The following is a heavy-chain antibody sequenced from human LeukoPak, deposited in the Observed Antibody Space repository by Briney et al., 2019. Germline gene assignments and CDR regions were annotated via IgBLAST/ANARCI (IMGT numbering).Heavy chain of an antibody. CDR1: GGSISSSSYY. J-gene: IGHJ4*02. CDR3: ARDAGDHGTGSDY. CDR2: IYYSGST. Sequence: SETLSLTCTVSGGSISSSSYYWGWIRQPPGKGLEWIGSIYYSGSTYYNPSLKSRVTISVDTSKNQFSLKLSSLTAADTAVYYCARDAGDHGTGSDYWGQGTLVTVSS. D-gene: IGHD3-10*01. V-gene: IGHV4-39*02.